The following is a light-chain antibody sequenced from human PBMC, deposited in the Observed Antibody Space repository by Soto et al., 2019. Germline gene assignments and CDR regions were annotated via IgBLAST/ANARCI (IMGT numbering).Light chain of an antibody. J-gene: IGLJ1*01. CDR3: EAWDDSLSGHV. CDR2: TTN. V-gene: IGLV1-44*01. CDR1: SSNIGTSS. Sequence: QSALTQPHSASGTPGQRVTISCSGSSSNIGTSSVHWFQQLPGTAPKLLISTTNQRPSGVPERFSGSKSGTSASLAISGLQSEDEVDYSCEAWDDSLSGHVFGTGTIVNV.